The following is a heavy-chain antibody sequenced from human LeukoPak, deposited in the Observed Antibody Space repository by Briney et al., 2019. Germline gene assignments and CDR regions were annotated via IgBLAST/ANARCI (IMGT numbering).Heavy chain of an antibody. CDR2: IYYSGST. Sequence: SQTLSLTCTVSGGSISSHYWSWIRQPPGKGLERLGYIYYSGSTNYNPSLKSRVTISVGTSKNQFSLKLSSVTAADTAVYYCARSGNVLRFLEWLPFEDWGQGTLVTVSS. CDR3: ARSGNVLRFLEWLPFED. D-gene: IGHD3-3*01. J-gene: IGHJ4*02. V-gene: IGHV4-59*11. CDR1: GGSISSHY.